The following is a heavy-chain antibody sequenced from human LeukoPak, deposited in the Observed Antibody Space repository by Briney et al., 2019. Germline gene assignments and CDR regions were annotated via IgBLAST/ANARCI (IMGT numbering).Heavy chain of an antibody. Sequence: SDTLSLTCAVYGGSFSGYYWRWIRPPPGKGLEWVGDINHSGSTNYNPSLKSRVTISVDTSKNQCSLKLSSVTAADTAVYYCARGTVTTWYYYYYYYMDVWGKGTTVTVSS. CDR1: GGSFSGYY. J-gene: IGHJ6*03. CDR3: ARGTVTTWYYYYYYYMDV. D-gene: IGHD4-11*01. CDR2: INHSGST. V-gene: IGHV4-34*01.